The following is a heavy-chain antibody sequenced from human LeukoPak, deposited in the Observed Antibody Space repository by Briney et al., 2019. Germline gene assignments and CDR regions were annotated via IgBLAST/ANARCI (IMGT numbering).Heavy chain of an antibody. Sequence: SQTLSLTCAISRDSVSSNSAAWNWIRQSPSRGLGWLGRTYYRSKWYSDYAESVRSRIIINPDTSNNQFSLQLISVTPEDTAVYYCARGEKYFDYWGQGTLVTVSS. V-gene: IGHV6-1*01. J-gene: IGHJ4*02. CDR3: ARGEKYFDY. CDR1: RDSVSSNSAA. CDR2: TYYRSKWYS.